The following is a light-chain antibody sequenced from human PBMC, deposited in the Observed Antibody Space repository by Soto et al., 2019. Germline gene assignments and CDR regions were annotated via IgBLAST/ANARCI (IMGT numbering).Light chain of an antibody. J-gene: IGKJ2*01. Sequence: AIRMTQSPSSFSASTGDRVTITCRASQGVSSYLAWCQQKPGKAPKLLIYAASTLQSGVPSRFSGSGSGTDFTLTISCLQSEDFATYYCQQYYSYPQTFGQGTKVDIK. CDR1: QGVSSY. V-gene: IGKV1-8*01. CDR2: AAS. CDR3: QQYYSYPQT.